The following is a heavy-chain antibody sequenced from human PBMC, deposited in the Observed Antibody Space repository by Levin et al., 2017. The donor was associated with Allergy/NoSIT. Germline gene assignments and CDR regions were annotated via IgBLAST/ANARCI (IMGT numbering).Heavy chain of an antibody. D-gene: IGHD3-16*02. Sequence: GGSLRLSCAASGFTVSRNYMSWVRQAPGKGLEWVSVIYSGDTTYYADSVKGRFTISRDSSKNTLYLQMNSLRAEDTAVYYCARGTESFTDYAFDGWGQGTMVTVSS. V-gene: IGHV3-53*01. CDR3: ARGTESFTDYAFDG. J-gene: IGHJ3*01. CDR2: IYSGDTT. CDR1: GFTVSRNY.